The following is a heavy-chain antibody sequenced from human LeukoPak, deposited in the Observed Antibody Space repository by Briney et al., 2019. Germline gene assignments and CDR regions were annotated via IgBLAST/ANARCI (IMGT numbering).Heavy chain of an antibody. V-gene: IGHV1-2*02. CDR1: GYTFTDYY. Sequence: ASVKVSCKASGYTFTDYYIHWMRQAPGQGPEWMGWINPKNGDTKYTQKFQGRVTITRDTSISTAYMEVSRLTSEDTAVYYCARDAGSHLLGAFDIWGQGTMFTVSS. D-gene: IGHD3-10*01. J-gene: IGHJ3*02. CDR3: ARDAGSHLLGAFDI. CDR2: INPKNGDT.